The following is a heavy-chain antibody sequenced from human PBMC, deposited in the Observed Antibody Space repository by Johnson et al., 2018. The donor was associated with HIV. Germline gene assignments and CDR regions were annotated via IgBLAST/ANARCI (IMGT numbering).Heavy chain of an antibody. CDR2: ISSNGGST. CDR3: ARDVASVYGSGDHAFDI. Sequence: VQLVESGGGLVQPGGSLRLSCAASGFTFSSYWMSWVRQAPGKGLQYVSAISSNGGSTSYANSVKGRFTISRDNSRNTLYLQMGRLRVEDMAVYYCARDVASVYGSGDHAFDIWGQGTMVTVCS. J-gene: IGHJ3*02. D-gene: IGHD3-10*01. CDR1: GFTFSSYW. V-gene: IGHV3-64*01.